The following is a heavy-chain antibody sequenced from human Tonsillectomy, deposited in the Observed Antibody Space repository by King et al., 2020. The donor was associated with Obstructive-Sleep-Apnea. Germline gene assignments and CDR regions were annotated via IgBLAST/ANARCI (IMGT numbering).Heavy chain of an antibody. D-gene: IGHD2-2*01. J-gene: IGHJ4*02. CDR3: ARDLFSCSSTSCYYILDY. CDR1: GGSISSYY. Sequence: QLQESGPGLVKPSETLSLTCTVSGGSISSYYWSWIRQPPGKGLEWIGYIYYSGSTNYNPFLKSRVTISVDTSKNQFSLKLSSVTAADTAVYYCARDLFSCSSTSCYYILDYWGQGTLVTVSS. V-gene: IGHV4-59*01. CDR2: IYYSGST.